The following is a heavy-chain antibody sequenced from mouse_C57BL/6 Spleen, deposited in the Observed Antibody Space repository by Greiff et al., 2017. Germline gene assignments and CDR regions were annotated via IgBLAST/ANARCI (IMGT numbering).Heavy chain of an antibody. CDR3: ARTITTVVGYFDV. D-gene: IGHD1-1*01. V-gene: IGHV5-17*01. J-gene: IGHJ1*03. CDR1: GFTFSDYG. Sequence: EVKLVESGGGLVKPGGSLKLSCAASGFTFSDYGMHWVRQAPEKGLEWVAYISSGSSTIYYADTVKGRFTISRDNAKNTLFLQMTSLRSEDTAMYYCARTITTVVGYFDVWGTGTTVTVSS. CDR2: ISSGSSTI.